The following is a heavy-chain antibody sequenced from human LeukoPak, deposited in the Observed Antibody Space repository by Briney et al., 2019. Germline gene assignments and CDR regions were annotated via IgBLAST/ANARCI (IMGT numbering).Heavy chain of an antibody. Sequence: GGSLRLSCAASGFTFSSYAMSWIRQAPGKGLEWVSAISGSGGSTYYADSVKGRFTISRGNSRNTLYLQMNSLRADDTAVYYCAKANGYCSSTRCYDHYFDYWGQGTLVTVSS. CDR1: GFTFSSYA. J-gene: IGHJ4*02. V-gene: IGHV3-23*01. CDR2: ISGSGGST. CDR3: AKANGYCSSTRCYDHYFDY. D-gene: IGHD2-2*03.